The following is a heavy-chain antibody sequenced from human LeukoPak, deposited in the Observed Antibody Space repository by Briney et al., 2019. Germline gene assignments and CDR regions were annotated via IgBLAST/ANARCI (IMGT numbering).Heavy chain of an antibody. J-gene: IGHJ4*02. Sequence: PEGSLRLSCAASRFTFNIYAVNWVRQAPGKGLEWVSGINGNGDITYYADSVRGRFTISRDNSKNTLFLQMNNLRADDTAVYYCARVNRDCSGGSCYSYDFWGQGTLVTVSS. D-gene: IGHD2-15*01. V-gene: IGHV3-23*01. CDR3: ARVNRDCSGGSCYSYDF. CDR2: INGNGDIT. CDR1: RFTFNIYA.